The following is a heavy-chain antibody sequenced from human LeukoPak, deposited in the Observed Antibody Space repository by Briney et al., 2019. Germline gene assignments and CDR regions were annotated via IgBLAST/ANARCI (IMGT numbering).Heavy chain of an antibody. CDR3: ARESPIVGATD. D-gene: IGHD1-26*01. CDR2: ISAYNDNT. J-gene: IGHJ4*02. Sequence: ASVKVSCKASGYTFTNYGISWVRQAPGQGLEWMGWISAYNDNTNYAQKLQGRVTMTTDTSTSTAYMELRSLRSDDTAVYYCARESPIVGATDWGQGTLVTVSS. V-gene: IGHV1-18*01. CDR1: GYTFTNYG.